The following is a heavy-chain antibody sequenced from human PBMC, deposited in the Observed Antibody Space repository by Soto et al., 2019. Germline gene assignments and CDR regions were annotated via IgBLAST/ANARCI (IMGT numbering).Heavy chain of an antibody. CDR2: ISSTGGST. CDR3: VARYCSSTTCYQVDY. J-gene: IGHJ4*02. CDR1: GFTFTNYA. V-gene: IGHV3-64D*06. Sequence: GGSLRLSCSASGFTFTNYAIHWIRQAPGKGLEYVSAISSTGGSTYYADSVKGRFTISRDNSKNTVYLQMSSLRSEDSAVYYCVARYCSSTTCYQVDYWGQGTLVTV. D-gene: IGHD2-2*01.